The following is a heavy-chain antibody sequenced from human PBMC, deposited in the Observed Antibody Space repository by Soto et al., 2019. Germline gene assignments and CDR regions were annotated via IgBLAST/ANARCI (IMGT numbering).Heavy chain of an antibody. V-gene: IGHV1-24*01. CDR3: ATPSGVTNFGVVPPPPDVYYYYGMDV. CDR2: FDPEDGET. CDR1: GYTLTELS. Sequence: QVQLVQSGAEVKKPGASVKVSCKVSGYTLTELSMHWVRQAPGKGLEWMGGFDPEDGETIYAQKFQGRVTMTEDTSTDTAYMELSSLRSEDTAVYYCATPSGVTNFGVVPPPPDVYYYYGMDVWGQGTTVTVSS. J-gene: IGHJ6*02. D-gene: IGHD3-3*01.